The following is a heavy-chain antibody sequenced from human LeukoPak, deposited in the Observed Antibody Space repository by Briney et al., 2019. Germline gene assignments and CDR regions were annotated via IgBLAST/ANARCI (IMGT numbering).Heavy chain of an antibody. V-gene: IGHV1-46*01. CDR2: INPSGGST. CDR3: SRSPAYYCTDV. J-gene: IGHJ6*02. CDR1: GYTFTSYY. Sequence: GASVTVSCTASGYTFTSYYMHWVRQAPAQGLEWMGIINPSGGSTSYAHKFLGRVTMTRDTSTSTVYMELSSLRSEDTALYYFSRSPAYYCTDVWGQATTVTV.